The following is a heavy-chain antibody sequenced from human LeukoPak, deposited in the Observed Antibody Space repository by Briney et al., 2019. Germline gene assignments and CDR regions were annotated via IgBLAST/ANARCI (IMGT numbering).Heavy chain of an antibody. CDR1: GFTFSSYA. CDR3: AKDGVSRGIPDYGDYYYYYMDV. D-gene: IGHD4-17*01. Sequence: GGSLRLSCAASGFTFSSYAMSWVRQGPGKGLEWVSAISGSGGSTYYADSVKGRFTISRDNSKNTLYLQMNSLRAEDTAVYYCAKDGVSRGIPDYGDYYYYYMDVWGKGTTVTVSS. V-gene: IGHV3-23*01. CDR2: ISGSGGST. J-gene: IGHJ6*03.